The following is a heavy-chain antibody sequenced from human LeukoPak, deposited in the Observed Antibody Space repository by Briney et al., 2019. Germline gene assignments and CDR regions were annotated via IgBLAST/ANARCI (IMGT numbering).Heavy chain of an antibody. J-gene: IGHJ4*02. Sequence: PSETLSLTCTVSGGSISSYYWSWIRQPAGKGLEWIGRIYTSGSTNYNPSLKSRVTMSVDTSKNQFSLKLSSVTAADTAVYYCARETTGAGTARPFDYWGQGTLVTVFS. CDR1: GGSISSYY. CDR2: IYTSGST. V-gene: IGHV4-4*07. D-gene: IGHD6-13*01. CDR3: ARETTGAGTARPFDY.